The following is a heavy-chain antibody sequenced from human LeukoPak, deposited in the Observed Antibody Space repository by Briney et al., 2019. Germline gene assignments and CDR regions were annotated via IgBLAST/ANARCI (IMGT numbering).Heavy chain of an antibody. D-gene: IGHD6-19*01. J-gene: IGHJ4*02. CDR3: ARRSGIAVAGAFDY. V-gene: IGHV3-21*01. CDR1: GFPFSSYS. CDR2: ISTSSSYI. Sequence: GGSLRLSCAASGFPFSSYSMNWVSQAPGRGLEWVSSISTSSSYIHYADSVKGRFTISRDNAKNSLYLQMNSLRAEDTAVYYCARRSGIAVAGAFDYWGQGTLVTVSS.